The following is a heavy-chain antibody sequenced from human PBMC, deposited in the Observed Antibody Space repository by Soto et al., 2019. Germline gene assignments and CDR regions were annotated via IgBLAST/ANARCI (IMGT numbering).Heavy chain of an antibody. J-gene: IGHJ6*02. CDR3: VMVDNYVTPTPQDV. V-gene: IGHV1-18*01. Sequence: QVQLVQSGDEVKKPGASVKVSCKASGYIFVNYGIAWVRQAPGQGLEWMGWISPYTGNTHSATKVQGRLTMTTHTPXSTAYMDLGSLTSDDTAVYYCVMVDNYVTPTPQDVWGQGTTVTVSS. CDR1: GYIFVNYG. CDR2: ISPYTGNT. D-gene: IGHD3-16*01.